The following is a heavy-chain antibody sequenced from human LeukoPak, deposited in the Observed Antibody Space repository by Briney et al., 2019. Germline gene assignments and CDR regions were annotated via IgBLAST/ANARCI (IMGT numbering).Heavy chain of an antibody. Sequence: PGGSLRLSCAASGFTFNSYEMNWVRQAPGKGLEWLSYISSSGTSTHYEDSVKDRFTISRDNAMNSLYLQMNSLRAEDTAVYYCARGDYDTSGYYPPHFDYWGQGTLVTVSS. CDR2: ISSSGTST. V-gene: IGHV3-48*03. CDR1: GFTFNSYE. CDR3: ARGDYDTSGYYPPHFDY. D-gene: IGHD3-22*01. J-gene: IGHJ4*02.